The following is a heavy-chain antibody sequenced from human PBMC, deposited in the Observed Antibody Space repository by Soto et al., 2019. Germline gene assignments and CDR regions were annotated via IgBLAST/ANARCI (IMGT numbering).Heavy chain of an antibody. CDR3: GSILGYCSGGSCYSGLPFDY. CDR1: GFTVSSNY. CDR2: IYSGGST. Sequence: PGGSLRLSCAASGFTVSSNYMSWVRQAPGKGLEWVSVIYSGGSTYYADSVKGRFTISRHNSKNTLYLQMNSLRAEDTAVYYCGSILGYCSGGSCYSGLPFDYWGQGTLVTVSS. V-gene: IGHV3-53*04. J-gene: IGHJ4*02. D-gene: IGHD2-15*01.